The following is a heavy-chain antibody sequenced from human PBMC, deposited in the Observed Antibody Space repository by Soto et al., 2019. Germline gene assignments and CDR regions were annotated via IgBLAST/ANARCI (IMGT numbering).Heavy chain of an antibody. V-gene: IGHV3-48*03. CDR2: ISTSGSTV. D-gene: IGHD2-2*01. Sequence: PWGSLRLSCAASRFTFSTYEMNWVRQAPGKCLEWVSYISTSGSTVYYADSVKGRFTISRDNTRNSLYLQMNSLRDEDTALYYCVRYCSTTLCNGVATRTFDYWGQGTLVTVSS. CDR3: VRYCSTTLCNGVATRTFDY. J-gene: IGHJ4*02. CDR1: RFTFSTYE.